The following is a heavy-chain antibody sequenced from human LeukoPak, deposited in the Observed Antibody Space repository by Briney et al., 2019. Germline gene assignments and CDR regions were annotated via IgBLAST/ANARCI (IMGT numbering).Heavy chain of an antibody. D-gene: IGHD7-27*01. CDR3: ARNAGDQIYFDY. Sequence: KPSENLSLNCTVSGGSISSYYWSWIRQPPGKGLEWIGYIYYSGSTNYNPSLKSRVTISVDTSKNQFSLKLSSVTAADTAVCYCARNAGDQIYFDYWGQGTLVTVSS. V-gene: IGHV4-59*01. CDR1: GGSISSYY. J-gene: IGHJ4*02. CDR2: IYYSGST.